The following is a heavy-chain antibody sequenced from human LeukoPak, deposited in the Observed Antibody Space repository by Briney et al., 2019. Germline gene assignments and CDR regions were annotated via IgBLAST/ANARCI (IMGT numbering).Heavy chain of an antibody. CDR1: GFTFSSYS. CDR3: ARAPMYCSSTSCYLDY. Sequence: GGSLRLSCAASGFTFSSYSMTWVRQAPGKGLEWVSSISSSSSYIYYADSVKGRFTISRDNAKNTLYLQMNSLRAEDTAVYYCARAPMYCSSTSCYLDYWGQGTLVTVSS. J-gene: IGHJ4*02. D-gene: IGHD2-2*01. V-gene: IGHV3-21*01. CDR2: ISSSSSYI.